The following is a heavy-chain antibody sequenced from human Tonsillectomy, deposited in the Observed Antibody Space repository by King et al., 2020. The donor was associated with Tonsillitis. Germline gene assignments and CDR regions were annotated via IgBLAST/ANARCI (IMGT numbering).Heavy chain of an antibody. V-gene: IGHV1-46*01. CDR3: ASVFGGSRPFDY. D-gene: IGHD2-15*01. J-gene: IGHJ4*02. CDR2: INPSGGST. Sequence: AQLVQSGAEVKKPGASVRVSCRASGYTFTSYYVHLVRQAPGQGLEWMGIINPSGGSTIYAQKFQGRVTMTRDTSTSTVYMELSSLRSEDTAVYYCASVFGGSRPFDYWGQGTLVTVST. CDR1: GYTFTSYY.